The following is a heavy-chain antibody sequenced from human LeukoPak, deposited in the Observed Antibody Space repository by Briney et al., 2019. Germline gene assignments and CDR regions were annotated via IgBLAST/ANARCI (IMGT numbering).Heavy chain of an antibody. CDR3: AREGIVGATGFPYYYYGMDV. J-gene: IGHJ6*02. Sequence: SETLSLTCTVSGYSISSGYYWGWIRQPPGKGLEWIGSIYHSGSTYYNPSLKSRVTISVDTSKNQFSLKLSSVTAADTAVYYCAREGIVGATGFPYYYYGMDVWGQGTTVTVSS. CDR1: GYSISSGYY. D-gene: IGHD1-26*01. V-gene: IGHV4-38-2*02. CDR2: IYHSGST.